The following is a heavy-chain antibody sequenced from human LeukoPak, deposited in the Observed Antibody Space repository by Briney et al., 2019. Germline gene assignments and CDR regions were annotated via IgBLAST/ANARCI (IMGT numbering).Heavy chain of an antibody. D-gene: IGHD3-10*01. V-gene: IGHV3-21*01. J-gene: IGHJ4*02. CDR1: GFTFSSDA. CDR3: ARGNLWFGELVY. CDR2: ISSSPSYI. Sequence: GGSLRLSCAASGFTFSSDAMRWVRQAPGKGLEWVSSISSSPSYIYYADSVKGRFTISRDDAKNSLYLQMNSLRAEDTAVYYCARGNLWFGELVYWGQGTLVTVSS.